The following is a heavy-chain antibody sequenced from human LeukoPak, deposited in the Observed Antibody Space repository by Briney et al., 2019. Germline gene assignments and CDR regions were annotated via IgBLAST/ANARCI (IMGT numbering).Heavy chain of an antibody. CDR2: IGTAGDT. D-gene: IGHD6-19*01. Sequence: PGGSLRLSCAASGFTFSSYDMHWVRQATGKGLEWVSAIGTAGDTYYPGSVKGRFTISRENAKNSLYLQMTSLRADDTAIYYCAKGTENSGWYPQPVDDRGQGTLVTVSS. CDR3: AKGTENSGWYPQPVDD. CDR1: GFTFSSYD. V-gene: IGHV3-13*01. J-gene: IGHJ4*02.